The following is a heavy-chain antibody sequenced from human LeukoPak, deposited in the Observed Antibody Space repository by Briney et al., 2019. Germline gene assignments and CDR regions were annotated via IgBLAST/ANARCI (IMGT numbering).Heavy chain of an antibody. D-gene: IGHD3-22*01. Sequence: GGSLRLSCAASGFTFSNAWMSWVRQAPGKGLEWVGRIKSKTDGGTTDYAAPVKGRFTISRDDSKNTLFLQMNSLKTEDTAVYYCTTDGYYYDSSGYPWAFDIWGQGTMVTVSS. V-gene: IGHV3-15*01. CDR2: IKSKTDGGTT. J-gene: IGHJ3*02. CDR1: GFTFSNAW. CDR3: TTDGYYYDSSGYPWAFDI.